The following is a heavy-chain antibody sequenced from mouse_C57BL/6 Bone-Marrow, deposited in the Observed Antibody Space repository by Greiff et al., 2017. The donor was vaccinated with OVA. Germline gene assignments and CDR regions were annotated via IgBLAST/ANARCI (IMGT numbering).Heavy chain of an antibody. CDR2: IYPGNSDT. CDR3: TRSGRVPEAY. V-gene: IGHV1-5*01. D-gene: IGHD2-14*01. CDR1: GYTFTSYW. Sequence: VQLQQSGTVLARPGASVKMSCKTSGYTFTSYWMHWVKQRPGPGLEWIGAIYPGNSDTSYNQKFKVKAKLTAVTSASTAYMELRSLTNEDSAVYYWTRSGRVPEAYWGKGTLVTVSA. J-gene: IGHJ3*01.